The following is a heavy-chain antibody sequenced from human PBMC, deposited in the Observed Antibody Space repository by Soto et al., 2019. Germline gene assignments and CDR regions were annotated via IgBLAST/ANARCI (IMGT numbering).Heavy chain of an antibody. Sequence: QELLVQSGAELKKPGASVKVSCKSSGYNFIYYYVHWVRQAPGQGLEWMGWINPRSGDTYYAERCQGRVTMTRDTSINTVFMDLSRLTSDDTALYFCARQGKPDLSPGDSYGMDDWGQGTTVTVSS. D-gene: IGHD1-1*01. J-gene: IGHJ6*02. V-gene: IGHV1-2*02. CDR1: GYNFIYYY. CDR2: INPRSGDT. CDR3: ARQGKPDLSPGDSYGMDD.